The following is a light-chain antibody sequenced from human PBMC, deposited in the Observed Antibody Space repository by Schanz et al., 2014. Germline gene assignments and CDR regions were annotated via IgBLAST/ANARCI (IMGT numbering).Light chain of an antibody. CDR2: GNN. V-gene: IGLV1-40*01. Sequence: QSVLTQPPSVSGDPGQRVTISCTGSSSNIGAAYHVHWYQQLPGTAPKLLIYGNNNRASGVPDRFSGSKSDTSASLAITGLQAEDEADYYCQSYDSSLSGPVLFGGGTKLTVL. CDR3: QSYDSSLSGPVL. J-gene: IGLJ2*01. CDR1: SSNIGAAYH.